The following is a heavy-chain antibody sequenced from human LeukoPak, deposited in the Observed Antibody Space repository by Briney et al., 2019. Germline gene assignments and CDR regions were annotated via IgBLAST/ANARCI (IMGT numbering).Heavy chain of an antibody. V-gene: IGHV4-30-2*01. Sequence: SQTLSLTCAVSGGSISSGGYSWSWIRQPPGKGLEWIGYIYHSGSTYYNPSLKSRVTISVDRSKNQFSLKLSSVTAADTAVYYCARAQADYYDSTETYYFGYWGQGTLVTVSS. CDR1: GGSISSGGYS. CDR3: ARAQADYYDSTETYYFGY. J-gene: IGHJ4*02. D-gene: IGHD3-22*01. CDR2: IYHSGST.